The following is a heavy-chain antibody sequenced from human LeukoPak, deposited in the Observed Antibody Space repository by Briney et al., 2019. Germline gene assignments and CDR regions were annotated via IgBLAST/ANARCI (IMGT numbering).Heavy chain of an antibody. Sequence: SETLSLTCTVSGGSISSYYWSWIRQPPGKGLEWIGYIYDSGSTNYNPSLKSRVAISVDASKNKFSLKLSSVTAADTAVYYCARGGSYLGHCDYWGQGSLVTVSS. CDR2: IYDSGST. V-gene: IGHV4-59*01. J-gene: IGHJ4*02. CDR3: ARGGSYLGHCDY. CDR1: GGSISSYY. D-gene: IGHD1-26*01.